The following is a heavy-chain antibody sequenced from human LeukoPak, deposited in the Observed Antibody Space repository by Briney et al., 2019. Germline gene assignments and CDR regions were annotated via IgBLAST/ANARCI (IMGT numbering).Heavy chain of an antibody. V-gene: IGHV3-66*01. CDR2: IYSGGNT. CDR1: GFTVSGTY. J-gene: IGHJ4*02. D-gene: IGHD5-12*01. CDR3: ARALYSGHADLFDS. Sequence: GGSLRLSCAVSGFTVSGTYMSWVRQAPGKGLEWVSVIYSGGNTYYSDSVKGRFAISRDTSKNTLYLQMNSLRDEDTAVYYCARALYSGHADLFDSWGQGTLVTVSS.